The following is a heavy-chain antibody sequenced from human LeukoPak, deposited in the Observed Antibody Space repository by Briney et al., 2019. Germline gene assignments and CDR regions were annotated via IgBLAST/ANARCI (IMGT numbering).Heavy chain of an antibody. CDR2: IYYSGST. Sequence: SETLSLTCAVSGGSISSYYWSWIRQPPGKGLEWIGYIYYSGSTNYNPSLKSRVTISVDTSKYQFSLKLSSVTAADTAVYYCARYSHCSGGSCPPYYYYYMDAWGKGTTVTVSS. D-gene: IGHD2-15*01. V-gene: IGHV4-59*01. CDR3: ARYSHCSGGSCPPYYYYYMDA. J-gene: IGHJ6*03. CDR1: GGSISSYY.